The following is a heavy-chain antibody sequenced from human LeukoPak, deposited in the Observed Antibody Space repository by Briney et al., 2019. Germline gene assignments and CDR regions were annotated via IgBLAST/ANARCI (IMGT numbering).Heavy chain of an antibody. CDR2: IYYSGST. D-gene: IGHD3-22*01. CDR3: ARVRYDSSGLDY. V-gene: IGHV4-59*01. J-gene: IGHJ4*02. CDR1: GGSISSYY. Sequence: SETLSLTCTVSGGSISSYYWSWIRQPPGKGLEWIGYIYYSGSTNYNPSLKSRVTISVDTSKNQSSLKLSSVTAADTAVYYCARVRYDSSGLDYWGQGTLVIVSS.